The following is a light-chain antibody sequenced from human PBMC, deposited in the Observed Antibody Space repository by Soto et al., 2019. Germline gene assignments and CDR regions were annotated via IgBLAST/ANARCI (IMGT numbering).Light chain of an antibody. CDR1: HLGTKA. V-gene: IGLV3-21*02. CDR2: DDN. CDR3: QVWDTSGDHGGV. J-gene: IGLJ3*02. Sequence: SYELTQVPSVSVAPGQTATMTCGGNHLGTKAVHWYRQRPGQAPVLVVYDDNERPSGIPQRFSGSKSGNMATLRINRVEAGDEADYYCQVWDTSGDHGGVFGGGTKLTVL.